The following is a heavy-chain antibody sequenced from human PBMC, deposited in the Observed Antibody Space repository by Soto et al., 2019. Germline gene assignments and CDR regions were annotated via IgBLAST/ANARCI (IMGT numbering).Heavy chain of an antibody. J-gene: IGHJ6*02. D-gene: IGHD1-26*01. Sequence: SVKVSCKASGGTFSSYAISWVRQAPGQGLEWMGGIIPIFGTANYAQKFQGRVTITADESTSTAYMELSSLRSEHTAVYYCARAQVGATINYYYYGMDVWGQGTTVTVSS. CDR2: IIPIFGTA. V-gene: IGHV1-69*13. CDR3: ARAQVGATINYYYYGMDV. CDR1: GGTFSSYA.